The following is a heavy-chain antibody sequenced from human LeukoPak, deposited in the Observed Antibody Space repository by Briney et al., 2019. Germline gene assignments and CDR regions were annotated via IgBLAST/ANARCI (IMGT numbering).Heavy chain of an antibody. CDR2: ISSSGSTI. V-gene: IGHV3-11*04. CDR1: GFTFSDYY. J-gene: IGHJ5*02. CDR3: ARVIVGARLDWFDP. Sequence: GGSLRLPCAASGFTFSDYYMSWIRQAPGKGLEWVSYISSSGSTIYYADSVKGRFTISRDNAKNSLYLQMNSLRAEDTAVYYCARVIVGARLDWFDPWGQGTLVTVSS. D-gene: IGHD1-26*01.